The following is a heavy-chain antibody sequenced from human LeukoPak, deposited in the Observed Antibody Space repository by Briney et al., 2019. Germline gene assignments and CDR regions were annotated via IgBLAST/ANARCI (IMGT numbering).Heavy chain of an antibody. CDR2: IKSKTDGGTT. CDR1: GLTFSNAW. V-gene: IGHV3-15*01. J-gene: IGHJ4*02. Sequence: GGSLRLSCAASGLTFSNAWMSWVRQAPGKGRGWVGRIKSKTDGGTTDYAAPVKGRFTISRDDSKNTLYLQMNSLKTEDTAVYYCTTLVMTTVTPDYWGQGTLVTVSS. D-gene: IGHD4-17*01. CDR3: TTLVMTTVTPDY.